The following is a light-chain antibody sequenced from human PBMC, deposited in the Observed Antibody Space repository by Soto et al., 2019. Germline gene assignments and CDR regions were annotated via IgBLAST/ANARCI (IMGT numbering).Light chain of an antibody. J-gene: IGKJ1*01. V-gene: IGKV1-39*01. Sequence: DIQMTQSPSSLSASVGDRVTITCRASQSISSYLNWYQQKPGKAPKLLIYAASSLQSGVPSRFSGSGSGTDFTLTISSLQPEDSATYYCQQSYSTLWTFCQGTKVEIK. CDR1: QSISSY. CDR3: QQSYSTLWT. CDR2: AAS.